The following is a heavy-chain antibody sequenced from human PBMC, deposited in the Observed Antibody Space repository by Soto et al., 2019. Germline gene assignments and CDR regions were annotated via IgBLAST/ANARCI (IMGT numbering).Heavy chain of an antibody. J-gene: IGHJ5*02. CDR2: ISSSSSYI. D-gene: IGHD6-19*01. CDR3: ARDLYSSGWFSHGDWFDP. CDR1: GFTFSSYS. V-gene: IGHV3-21*01. Sequence: EVQLVESGGGLVKPGGSLRLSCAASGFTFSSYSMNWVRQAPGKGLEWVSSISSSSSYIYYADSVKGRFTISRDNAKNSLYLKMNSLRAEDTAVYYCARDLYSSGWFSHGDWFDPWGQGTLVTVSS.